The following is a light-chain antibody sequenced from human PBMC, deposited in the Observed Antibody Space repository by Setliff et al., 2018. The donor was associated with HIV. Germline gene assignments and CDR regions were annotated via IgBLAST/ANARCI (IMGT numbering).Light chain of an antibody. CDR3: SSYTSSNTFYV. Sequence: QSALTQPASVSGSPGQSITISCTGTSSDVGGYSYVSWYQQHPGKAPKLIIYEVRNRPSGVSNRFSGSKFGNTASLTISGLQAEDEADYYCSSYTSSNTFYVFGTGTKVTVL. CDR1: SSDVGGYSY. J-gene: IGLJ1*01. CDR2: EVR. V-gene: IGLV2-14*01.